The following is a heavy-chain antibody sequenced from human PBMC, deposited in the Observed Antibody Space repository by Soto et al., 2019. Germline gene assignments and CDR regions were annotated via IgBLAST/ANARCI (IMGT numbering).Heavy chain of an antibody. J-gene: IGHJ4*02. Sequence: EVQLVESGGGLVQPGGSLKLSCAASGFTFSGSAMHWVRQASGKGLEWVGRIRSKANSYATAYAASVKGRFTISRDDSKNTAYLQMNSLKTEDTAVYYCTRITRMGDCGGDCYGPTNDWGQGTLVTVSS. CDR3: TRITRMGDCGGDCYGPTND. CDR1: GFTFSGSA. D-gene: IGHD2-21*02. CDR2: IRSKANSYAT. V-gene: IGHV3-73*02.